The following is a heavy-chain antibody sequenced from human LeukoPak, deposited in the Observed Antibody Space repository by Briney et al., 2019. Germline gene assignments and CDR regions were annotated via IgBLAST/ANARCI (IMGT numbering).Heavy chain of an antibody. CDR3: AKDQLGWELPRAFDC. CDR2: ISGSGGST. CDR1: GFTFNSHA. V-gene: IGHV3-23*01. Sequence: GGSLRLSCAASGFTFNSHAMSWVRQAPGKGLEWVSAISGSGGSTYYADSVKGRFTISRDNSKNTLYLQMNSLRAEDTAVYYCAKDQLGWELPRAFDCWGQGTLVTVSS. D-gene: IGHD1-26*01. J-gene: IGHJ4*02.